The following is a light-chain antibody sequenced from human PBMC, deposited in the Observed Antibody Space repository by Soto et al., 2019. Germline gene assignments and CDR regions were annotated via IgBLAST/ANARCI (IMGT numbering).Light chain of an antibody. V-gene: IGKV3-15*01. CDR3: QQYSNWPRT. CDR1: QSIGNS. J-gene: IGKJ1*01. Sequence: EVVMTQSPATLSVSPGEGATLSCRTSQSIGNSLAWYQQKPGQAPRLLIYGASTRVTGIPARFSGSGSGTEFTLTINSLQSEDFAVYYCQQYSNWPRTFGQGTKVDIK. CDR2: GAS.